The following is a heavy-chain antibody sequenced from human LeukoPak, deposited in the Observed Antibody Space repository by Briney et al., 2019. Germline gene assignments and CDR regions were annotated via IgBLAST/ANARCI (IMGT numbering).Heavy chain of an antibody. J-gene: IGHJ4*02. Sequence: GGSLRLSCAASGFTFRSYWMNWVRQVPGKGLEWVSSISSSSSYIYYADSVKGRFTISRDNAKNSLYLQMNSLRAEDTAVYYCATGYSSSWYLDYFDYWGQGTLVTVSS. D-gene: IGHD6-13*01. CDR3: ATGYSSSWYLDYFDY. CDR2: ISSSSSYI. V-gene: IGHV3-21*01. CDR1: GFTFRSYW.